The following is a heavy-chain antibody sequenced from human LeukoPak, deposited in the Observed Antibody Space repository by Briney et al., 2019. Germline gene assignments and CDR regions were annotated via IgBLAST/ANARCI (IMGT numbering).Heavy chain of an antibody. J-gene: IGHJ4*02. CDR1: GFTFRNYW. Sequence: GGSLRLSCAASGFTFRNYWMSWVRQAPGKGLEWVSAISGSGGSTYYADSVKGRFTISRDNSKNTLYLQMNSLRAEDTAVYYCAKDNEDSSGWPLLFDYWGQGTLVTVSS. V-gene: IGHV3-23*01. CDR2: ISGSGGST. CDR3: AKDNEDSSGWPLLFDY. D-gene: IGHD6-19*01.